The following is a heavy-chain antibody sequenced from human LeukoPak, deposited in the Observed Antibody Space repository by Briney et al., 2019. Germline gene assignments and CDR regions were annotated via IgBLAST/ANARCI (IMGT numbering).Heavy chain of an antibody. CDR2: IYSSGTT. D-gene: IGHD2-15*01. Sequence: PSETLSFTRSVSGGSISSYYWSWIRQPPGKGLEWIGYIYSSGTTNYNPSLKSRVTISVDTSKKQFSLKMTSVTAADTAVYYCAREIGFKGWFDPWGQGTLVTVSS. V-gene: IGHV4-59*01. CDR3: AREIGFKGWFDP. J-gene: IGHJ5*02. CDR1: GGSISSYY.